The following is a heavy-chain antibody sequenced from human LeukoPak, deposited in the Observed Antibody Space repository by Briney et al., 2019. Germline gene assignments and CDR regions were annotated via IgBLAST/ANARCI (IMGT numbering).Heavy chain of an antibody. V-gene: IGHV4-4*07. CDR3: ARQSDSSGYYYLGAFDF. CDR2: IYTSGNT. J-gene: IGHJ3*01. Sequence: SETLSLTCTVSGGSISGYYWSWIRQPAGKGLEWIGRIYTSGNTNYDPSLKSRLTMSVDTSKNQFSLKLSSVTAADTAVYYCARQSDSSGYYYLGAFDFWGQGTMVTVSS. D-gene: IGHD3-22*01. CDR1: GGSISGYY.